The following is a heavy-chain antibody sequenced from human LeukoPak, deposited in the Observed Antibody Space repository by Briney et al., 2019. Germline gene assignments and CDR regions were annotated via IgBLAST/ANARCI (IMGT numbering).Heavy chain of an antibody. V-gene: IGHV3-53*01. CDR1: GFTVSSNY. D-gene: IGHD1-26*01. CDR3: ARAELLSSSAFDI. CDR2: IYSGGST. Sequence: GGSLRLSCAASGFTVSSNYMSWVRQAPGKGLEWVSVIYSGGSTYYADSVKGRFTISRDNSKNTLYLQMNSLRAEDTAAYYCARAELLSSSAFDIWGQGTMVTVSS. J-gene: IGHJ3*02.